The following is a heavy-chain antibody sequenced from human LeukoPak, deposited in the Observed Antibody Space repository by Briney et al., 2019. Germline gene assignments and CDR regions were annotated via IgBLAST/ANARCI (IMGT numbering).Heavy chain of an antibody. CDR3: AREGSVTFGGVIPFGNWFDP. J-gene: IGHJ5*02. D-gene: IGHD3-16*02. Sequence: SQTLSLTCALSGDSLSSNSAAWNWVRQSPSSCLEWLGSTYYRAKSYNDYAVSVKSRITINPDTSKNQFSLQLNSVTPEDTAVYYCAREGSVTFGGVIPFGNWFDPWGQGTLVTVSS. V-gene: IGHV6-1*01. CDR1: GDSLSSNSAA. CDR2: TYYRAKSYN.